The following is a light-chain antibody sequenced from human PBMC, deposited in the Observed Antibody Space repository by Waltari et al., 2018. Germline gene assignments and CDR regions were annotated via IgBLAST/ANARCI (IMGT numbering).Light chain of an antibody. V-gene: IGKV1-5*03. J-gene: IGKJ4*01. CDR3: QQYLSFSGLT. CDR2: DAS. CDR1: HSIISW. Sequence: DIQMTPSPSTLSAAVGDSVTITCRASHSIISWLAWYHQKPGKAPKLLIYDASTLESGVSSRFSGSGSETEVNLTISSLQADDIATYYCQQYLSFSGLTFGGGTRVGI.